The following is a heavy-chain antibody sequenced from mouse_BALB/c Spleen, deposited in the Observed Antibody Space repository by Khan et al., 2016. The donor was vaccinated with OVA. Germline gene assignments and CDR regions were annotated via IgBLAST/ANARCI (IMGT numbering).Heavy chain of an antibody. Sequence: VQLKQSGPGLVKPSQSLSLTCTVTGYSITSDYAWNWIRQFPGNKLEWMGYISYSGSTRYNPSLKSRISITRDTSKNQFFLQLNSVTTEDTATYYGARRAYYGNWYFDVWGAGTTVTVAS. V-gene: IGHV3-2*02. CDR1: GYSITSDYA. CDR2: ISYSGST. D-gene: IGHD2-1*01. CDR3: ARRAYYGNWYFDV. J-gene: IGHJ1*01.